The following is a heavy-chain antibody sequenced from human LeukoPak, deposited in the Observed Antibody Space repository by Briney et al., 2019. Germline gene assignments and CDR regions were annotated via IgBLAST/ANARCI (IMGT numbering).Heavy chain of an antibody. D-gene: IGHD4-17*01. V-gene: IGHV1-18*01. J-gene: IGHJ6*03. CDR2: ISAYNGNT. Sequence: ASVKVSCKASGYTFTSYGISWVRQAPGQGLEWMGWISAYNGNTNYAQKLQGRVTMTTDTSTSTAYMELRSLRSDDTAVYYCARDDYGDPKPYYYYMDVWGKGTTVTISS. CDR3: ARDDYGDPKPYYYYMDV. CDR1: GYTFTSYG.